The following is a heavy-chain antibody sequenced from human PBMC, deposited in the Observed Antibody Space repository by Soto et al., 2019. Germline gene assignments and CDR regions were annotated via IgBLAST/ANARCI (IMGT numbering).Heavy chain of an antibody. V-gene: IGHV3-33*01. D-gene: IGHD3-3*01. CDR2: IWYDGSNK. Sequence: GGSLRLSCAASGFTFSSYGMHWVRQAPGKGLEWVAVIWYDGSNKYYADSVKGRFTISRDNSKNTLYLQMNSLRAEDTAVYYCARDGTTIFGVVIPGYYGMDVWGQGTTVTVSS. J-gene: IGHJ6*02. CDR3: ARDGTTIFGVVIPGYYGMDV. CDR1: GFTFSSYG.